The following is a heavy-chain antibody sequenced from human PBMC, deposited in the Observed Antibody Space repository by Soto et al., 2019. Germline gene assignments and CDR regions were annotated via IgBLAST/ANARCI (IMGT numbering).Heavy chain of an antibody. CDR2: MNPDSENT. D-gene: IGHD3-10*01. CDR1: GYTFTNYD. CDR3: TMAQCEFGSYFGLDV. V-gene: IGHV1-8*01. Sequence: QVHLVQSGAEVKQPGASVRVSCKASGYTFTNYDITWVRQATGQGLEWMGWMNPDSENTGSPQKFQGRVTMTVNTSINTAYMELTSRRSEDTAVYYCTMAQCEFGSYFGLDVWGQGTTVTVSS. J-gene: IGHJ6*02.